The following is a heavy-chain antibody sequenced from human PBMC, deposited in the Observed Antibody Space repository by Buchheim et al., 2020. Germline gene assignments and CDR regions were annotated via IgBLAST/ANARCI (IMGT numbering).Heavy chain of an antibody. V-gene: IGHV4-59*01. CDR3: ARDRSYCSGGSCYSVSRVFDP. CDR1: GGSISSYY. D-gene: IGHD2-15*01. Sequence: QVQLQESGPGLVKPSETLSLTCTVSGGSISSYYWSWIRQPPGKGLEWIGYIYYSGSTNYNPSLKSRVTISVDTSKNQFSLKLSSVTAAEAAVYYCARDRSYCSGGSCYSVSRVFDPWGQGTL. J-gene: IGHJ5*02. CDR2: IYYSGST.